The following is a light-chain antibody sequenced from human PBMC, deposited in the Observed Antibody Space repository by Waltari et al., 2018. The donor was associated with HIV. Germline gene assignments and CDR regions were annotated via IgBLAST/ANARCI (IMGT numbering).Light chain of an antibody. Sequence: SGAPGQRVTISCTGSTSNIGAPYDVHWYQQFPKKAPRLLIYGNINRPSGVPDRFSGSKSGTSASLAISGLQAEDEADYYCQSYDSNLKVIFGGGTKVTVL. V-gene: IGLV1-40*01. CDR2: GNI. J-gene: IGLJ2*01. CDR1: TSNIGAPYD. CDR3: QSYDSNLKVI.